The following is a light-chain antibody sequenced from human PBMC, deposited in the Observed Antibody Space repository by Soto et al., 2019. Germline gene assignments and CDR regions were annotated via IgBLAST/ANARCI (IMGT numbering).Light chain of an antibody. CDR2: DVT. V-gene: IGLV2-14*03. CDR3: CSSTSSNTRV. J-gene: IGLJ2*01. CDR1: SSDVGGYTH. Sequence: QSALTQPASVSGSPGQSITISCTGSSSDVGGYTHVSWYQHHPGKAPELIIYDVTNRPSGVSDRFSGSKSGNTASLTISGLQAEDEADYYCCSSTSSNTRVFGGGTKLTVL.